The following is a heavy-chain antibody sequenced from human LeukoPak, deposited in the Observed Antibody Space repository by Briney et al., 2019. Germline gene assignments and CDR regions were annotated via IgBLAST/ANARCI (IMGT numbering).Heavy chain of an antibody. J-gene: IGHJ4*02. CDR2: IKQDGSEK. D-gene: IGHD3-16*01. Sequence: AGGSLRLSCAASGLTFSSYWMSWVRQAPGKGLEWVANIKQDGSEKYYVDSVKGRFTISRDNAKNSLYLQMNSLRAEDTAVYYCARVLGVYYFDYWGQGTLVTASS. V-gene: IGHV3-7*01. CDR3: ARVLGVYYFDY. CDR1: GLTFSSYW.